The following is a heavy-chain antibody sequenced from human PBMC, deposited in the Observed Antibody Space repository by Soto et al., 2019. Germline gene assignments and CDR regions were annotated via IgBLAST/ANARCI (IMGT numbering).Heavy chain of an antibody. CDR1: GKSLTTHW. CDR2: IYPGDSDT. V-gene: IGHV5-51*07. CDR3: ARGGDRGGYDWSVFDY. J-gene: IGHJ4*02. D-gene: IGHD5-12*01. Sequence: GEALKSSCKGTGKSLTTHWTGSVHKMPGKGLEWMGIIYPGDSDTRYSPSFQGQVTISADKSISTAYLQWSSLKASDTAMYFCARGGDRGGYDWSVFDYWGQGTLVTVSS.